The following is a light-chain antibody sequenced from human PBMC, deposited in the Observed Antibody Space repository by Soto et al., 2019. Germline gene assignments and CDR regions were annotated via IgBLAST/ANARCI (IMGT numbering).Light chain of an antibody. CDR1: SSDVGGYNY. CDR2: EVS. Sequence: ALTQPPSASGSPGQSVTISCTGTSSDVGGYNYVSWYQQHPGEAPKLMIYEVSKRPSGVPDRFSGSKSGNTASLTVSGLQAEDEADYYCSSYAGSNNPFVFGTGTKGTVL. V-gene: IGLV2-8*01. CDR3: SSYAGSNNPFV. J-gene: IGLJ1*01.